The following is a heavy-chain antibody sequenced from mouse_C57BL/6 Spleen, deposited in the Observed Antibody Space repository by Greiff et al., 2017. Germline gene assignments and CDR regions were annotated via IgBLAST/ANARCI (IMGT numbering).Heavy chain of an antibody. CDR2: IYPGSGST. V-gene: IGHV1-55*01. CDR3: ARRGSNYPLAY. J-gene: IGHJ3*01. Sequence: QVQLQQPGAELVKPGASVKMSCKASGYTFTSYWITWVKQRPGQGLVWIGDIYPGSGSTNYNEKFKSKATLTVDTSSSTAYMQLSSLTSEDSAVYYCARRGSNYPLAYWGQGTLVTVSA. D-gene: IGHD2-5*01. CDR1: GYTFTSYW.